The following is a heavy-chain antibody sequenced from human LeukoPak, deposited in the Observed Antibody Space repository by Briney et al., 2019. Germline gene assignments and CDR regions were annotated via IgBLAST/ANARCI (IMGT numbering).Heavy chain of an antibody. V-gene: IGHV4-34*01. CDR2: INHSGST. CDR3: ARARGYSYGFYPDY. CDR1: GGSFSGYY. J-gene: IGHJ4*02. Sequence: PSETLSLTCAVYGGSFSGYYWSWIRQPPGKGLEWIGEINHSGSTNYNPSLKSRVTISVDTSKNQFSLKLSSVTAADTAVYYCARARGYSYGFYPDYWGQGTLVTVSS. D-gene: IGHD5-18*01.